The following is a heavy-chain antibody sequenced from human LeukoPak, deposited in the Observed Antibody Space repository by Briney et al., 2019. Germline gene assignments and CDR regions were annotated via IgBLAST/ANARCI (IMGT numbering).Heavy chain of an antibody. CDR1: GYTFSSYG. V-gene: IGHV3-33*01. Sequence: PGGCLRLAFAASGYTFSSYGRLWVRQAPGKGLKWVAVIWYDGSIKYYADSVKGRFTISRDNSKNTLYLQMDSLRAEDTAVYFCVRDLRDYGDFPEYWGQGTLVTVCS. CDR2: IWYDGSIK. CDR3: VRDLRDYGDFPEY. D-gene: IGHD4-17*01. J-gene: IGHJ4*02.